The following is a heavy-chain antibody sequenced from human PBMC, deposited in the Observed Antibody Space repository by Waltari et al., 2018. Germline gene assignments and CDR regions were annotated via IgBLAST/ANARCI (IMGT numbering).Heavy chain of an antibody. Sequence: QVQLQESGPGLVKPSETLSLTCTVSGGSISSYYWSWIRQPPGKGLEWIGYIYYSGSTNYNPSLKSRVTISVDTSKNQFSLKLSSVTAADTAVYYCARVERSYYYDSSGCLFDYWGQGTLVTVSS. CDR2: IYYSGST. V-gene: IGHV4-59*01. D-gene: IGHD3-22*01. CDR1: GGSISSYY. J-gene: IGHJ4*02. CDR3: ARVERSYYYDSSGCLFDY.